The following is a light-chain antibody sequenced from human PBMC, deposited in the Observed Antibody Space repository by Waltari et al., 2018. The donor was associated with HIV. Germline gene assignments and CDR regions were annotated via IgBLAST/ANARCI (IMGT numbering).Light chain of an antibody. J-gene: IGLJ3*02. V-gene: IGLV2-14*01. CDR2: RDGRGHS. CDR1: TSDVGGYNH. Sequence: QSAPTQPASVSGSPGQSITISCTGTTSDVGGYNHVSWYQQHPGKAPKLMIKRDGRGHSYCAARGEILGPAQDGPERKHLPRMFSLIKDEADYYCSSYTSSSTVVFGGGTKLTVL. CDR3: SSYTSSSTVV.